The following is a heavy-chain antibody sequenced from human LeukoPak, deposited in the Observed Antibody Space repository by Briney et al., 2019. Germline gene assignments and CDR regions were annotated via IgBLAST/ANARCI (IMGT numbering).Heavy chain of an antibody. CDR1: GFTFDDYA. V-gene: IGHV3-9*03. CDR2: ISWNSGSI. Sequence: GGSLRLSCAASGFTFDDYAMHWVRQAPGKGLEWVSGISWNSGSIGYADSVKGRFTISRDNAKNSLYLQMNSLRAEDMALYYCAKADDFWSGYAFDIWGQGTMVTVSS. D-gene: IGHD3-3*01. CDR3: AKADDFWSGYAFDI. J-gene: IGHJ3*02.